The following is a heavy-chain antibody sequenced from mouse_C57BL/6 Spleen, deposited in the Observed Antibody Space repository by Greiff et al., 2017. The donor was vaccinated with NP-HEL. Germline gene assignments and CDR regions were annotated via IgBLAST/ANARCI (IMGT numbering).Heavy chain of an antibody. J-gene: IGHJ2*01. Sequence: QVQLQQSGAELVMPGASVKLSCKASGYTFTSYWMHWVKQRPGQGLEWIGEIDPSDSYTNYNQKFKGKSTLTVDKSSSTAYMQLSSLTSEDSAVYYCAREGLRQGGFDYWGQGTTLTVSS. CDR1: GYTFTSYW. CDR2: IDPSDSYT. CDR3: AREGLRQGGFDY. D-gene: IGHD2-4*01. V-gene: IGHV1-69*01.